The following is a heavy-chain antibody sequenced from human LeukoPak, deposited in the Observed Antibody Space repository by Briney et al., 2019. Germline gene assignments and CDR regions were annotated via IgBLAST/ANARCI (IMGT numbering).Heavy chain of an antibody. CDR2: IYHSGST. CDR1: GGSISSSHW. CDR3: ARSCRILDIVATIRARLGGNGFDI. J-gene: IGHJ3*02. V-gene: IGHV4-4*02. Sequence: PSETLSLTCAVSGGSISSSHWWSWVRQPPGKGLEWIGEIYHSGSTYYNPSLKSRVTIAVETSKNQFSLKLSSVTAADKAVYYCARSCRILDIVATIRARLGGNGFDIWGQGTMVTVSS. D-gene: IGHD5-12*01.